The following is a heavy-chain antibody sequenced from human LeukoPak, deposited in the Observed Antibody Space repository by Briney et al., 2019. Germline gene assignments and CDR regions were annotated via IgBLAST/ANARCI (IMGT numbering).Heavy chain of an antibody. CDR2: ISGGGETT. V-gene: IGHV3-23*01. Sequence: GGSLRLSCAASGFSVKSYYMSWVRQAPGKGLEWVSSISGGGETTYYADSAKGRFTISRDNSQNTLYLQMNSLRAEDTAVYYCARDYADYVGYFFFDYWGQGTLVTVSS. CDR3: ARDYADYVGYFFFDY. D-gene: IGHD4-17*01. CDR1: GFSVKSYY. J-gene: IGHJ4*02.